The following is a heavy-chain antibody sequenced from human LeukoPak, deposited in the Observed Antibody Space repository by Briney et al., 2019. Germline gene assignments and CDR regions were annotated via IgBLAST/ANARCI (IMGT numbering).Heavy chain of an antibody. CDR2: IYTSGST. CDR3: ASTYCSSTSCYTHGAFDI. Sequence: PSGTLSLTCTVSGGSISSYYWSWIRQPAGKGLEWIGRIYTSGSTNYNPSLKSRVTMSVDTSKNQFSLKLSSVTAADTAVYYCASTYCSSTSCYTHGAFDIWGQGTMVTVSS. CDR1: GGSISSYY. J-gene: IGHJ3*02. V-gene: IGHV4-4*07. D-gene: IGHD2-2*02.